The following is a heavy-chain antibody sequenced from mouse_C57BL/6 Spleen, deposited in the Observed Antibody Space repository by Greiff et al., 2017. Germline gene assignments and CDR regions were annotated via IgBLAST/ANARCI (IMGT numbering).Heavy chain of an antibody. D-gene: IGHD1-1*01. CDR2: INPGSGGT. Sequence: VQLQQSGAELVRPGTSVKVSCKASGYAFTNYLIEWVKQRPGQGLEWIGVINPGSGGTSYNEKFKGKANLTADKSSCTAYMQLSLLTFEDSAVYFCARSMRGYGSAYWGQGTTLTVSS. CDR1: GYAFTNYL. CDR3: ARSMRGYGSAY. J-gene: IGHJ2*01. V-gene: IGHV1-54*01.